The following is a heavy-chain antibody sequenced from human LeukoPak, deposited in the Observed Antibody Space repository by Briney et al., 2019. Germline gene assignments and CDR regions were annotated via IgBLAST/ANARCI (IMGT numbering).Heavy chain of an antibody. Sequence: GGSLRLSCAASGFTFSSYSMNWVRQAPGKGLEWVSVIYSGGSTYYADPVKGRFTISRDNSKNTLYLQMNSLRAEDTAVYYCARVGGDYGDYYDYWGHGTLVTVSS. CDR3: ARVGGDYGDYYDY. D-gene: IGHD4-17*01. V-gene: IGHV3-66*01. CDR2: IYSGGST. J-gene: IGHJ4*01. CDR1: GFTFSSYS.